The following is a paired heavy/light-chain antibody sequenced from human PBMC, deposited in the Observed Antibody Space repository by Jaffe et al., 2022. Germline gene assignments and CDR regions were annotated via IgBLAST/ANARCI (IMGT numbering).Heavy chain of an antibody. CDR3: ARLGLPYYYYYMDV. Sequence: EVQLVESGGGLVQPGGSLRLSCAASGFTFSSYWMVWVRQTPGKGLVWVSRINSDASSIGYADSVKGRFTISRDNAKNTLHLQMNSLRAEDTAVYYCARLGLPYYYYYMDVWGNGTTVTVSS. CDR1: GFTFSSYW. D-gene: IGHD1-7*01. J-gene: IGHJ6*03. CDR2: INSDASSI. V-gene: IGHV3-74*01.
Light chain of an antibody. J-gene: IGKJ4*01. CDR2: TAS. V-gene: IGKV1-39*01. CDR1: QSINSF. CDR3: QQGFSTPLT. Sequence: DIQMTQSPSSLSASVGVRIIITCRASQSINSFLNWYQQKPGKAPKLLINTASSLQSGVPSRFSGSGSGTDFTLTVSSLQPEDFATYYCQQGFSTPLTFGGGTKVEIK.